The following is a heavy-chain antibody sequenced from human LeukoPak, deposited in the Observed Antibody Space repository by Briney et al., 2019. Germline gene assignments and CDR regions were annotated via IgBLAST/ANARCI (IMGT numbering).Heavy chain of an antibody. CDR3: ARFQGITYYFDY. D-gene: IGHD3-16*01. Sequence: GGSLRLSCAASGFTFSSYSMNWVRQAPGKGLEWVSSISSSSSYIYYADSVKGRFTISRDNAKNSLYLQMNSLRAEDTAVYYCARFQGITYYFDYWGQGTLVTVSS. J-gene: IGHJ4*02. CDR2: ISSSSSYI. V-gene: IGHV3-21*01. CDR1: GFTFSSYS.